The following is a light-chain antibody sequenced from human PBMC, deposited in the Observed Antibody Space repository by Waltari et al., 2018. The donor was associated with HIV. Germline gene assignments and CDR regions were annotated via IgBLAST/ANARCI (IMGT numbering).Light chain of an antibody. CDR1: SSDVGGSKY. Sequence: QSALTQPPSASGSPGQSVTISCTGTSSDVGGSKYVSWYQQHPGKAPKLMIYEVTKRPSGVPDRFSGSKSANTASLTVSGLQADDEADYYGNSYAGSNNWVFGGGTKLTVL. V-gene: IGLV2-8*01. CDR3: NSYAGSNNWV. CDR2: EVT. J-gene: IGLJ3*02.